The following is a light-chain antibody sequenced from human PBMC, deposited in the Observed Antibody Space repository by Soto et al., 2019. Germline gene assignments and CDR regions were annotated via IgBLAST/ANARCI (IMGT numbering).Light chain of an antibody. CDR1: QSLVSSDGLTY. Sequence: VVMTQSPLSLAVTLGQTASISCRSSQSLVSSDGLTYFNWFHQRPGQSPRRLIYKASNRDSGVPDRFTGSGSGTDFTLTISRVEAEDVGIYYCMQGSHWATFGQGTKLEIK. J-gene: IGKJ2*01. CDR2: KAS. CDR3: MQGSHWAT. V-gene: IGKV2-30*01.